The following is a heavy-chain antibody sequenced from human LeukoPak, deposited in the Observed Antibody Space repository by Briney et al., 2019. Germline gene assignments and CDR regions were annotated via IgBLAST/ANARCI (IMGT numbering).Heavy chain of an antibody. V-gene: IGHV3-23*01. Sequence: GGSLRLSCAAFGFTFFTYTMSWVRQTPGKRLEWVSAVTGDGENTYYADSMKGRFTVSRDNSKNTLYLQMNSLRAEDTAVYYCAKDLNYDSSGYLGEDWFDPWGQGTLVTVSS. CDR3: AKDLNYDSSGYLGEDWFDP. CDR1: GFTFFTYT. CDR2: VTGDGENT. J-gene: IGHJ5*02. D-gene: IGHD3-22*01.